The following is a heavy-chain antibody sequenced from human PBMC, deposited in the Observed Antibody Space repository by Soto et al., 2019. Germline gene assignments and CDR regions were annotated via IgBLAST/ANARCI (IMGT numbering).Heavy chain of an antibody. CDR2: IWYDGRDK. V-gene: IGHV3-33*01. Sequence: QVQLVESGGGVVQPGRSLRLSCAASGITFSNYGTHWVRQAPGKGLEWVAVIWYDGRDKYYADSVKGRFTISRDNAKNTPYPQMNSPAADATAVYYCVSCYAYFDKGCQETLVTVSS. J-gene: IGHJ4*02. CDR1: GITFSNYG. D-gene: IGHD3-16*01. CDR3: VSCYAYFDK.